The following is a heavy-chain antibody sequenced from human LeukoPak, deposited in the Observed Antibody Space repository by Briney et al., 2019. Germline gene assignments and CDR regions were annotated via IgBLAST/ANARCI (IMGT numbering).Heavy chain of an antibody. CDR3: ARALHSGSYPGVLPFDY. Sequence: GASVKVSCKASGYTFTSYGISWVRQAPGQGLEWMGWISAYNGNTNYAQKLQGRVTMTTDTSTSTAYMELRSLRSDDTAVYYCARALHSGSYPGVLPFDYWGQGTLVTVSS. J-gene: IGHJ4*02. CDR1: GYTFTSYG. D-gene: IGHD1-26*01. V-gene: IGHV1-18*01. CDR2: ISAYNGNT.